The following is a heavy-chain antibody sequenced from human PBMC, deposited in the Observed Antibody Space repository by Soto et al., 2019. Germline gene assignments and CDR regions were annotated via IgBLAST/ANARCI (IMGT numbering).Heavy chain of an antibody. CDR1: GFTFRTHP. J-gene: IGHJ4*02. CDR2: VSDSGAKT. V-gene: IGHV3-23*01. D-gene: IGHD3-10*01. CDR3: AKDFQFGGSGTGYFDN. Sequence: EVQLLESGGELVQPGGSLRLSCVASGFTFRTHPMSWVRQAPGKGLEWVSGVSDSGAKTYYADSVKGRFTVSRDNSKNTLYLEMKSLRAEDTAVYYCAKDFQFGGSGTGYFDNWGQGTLVNVSS.